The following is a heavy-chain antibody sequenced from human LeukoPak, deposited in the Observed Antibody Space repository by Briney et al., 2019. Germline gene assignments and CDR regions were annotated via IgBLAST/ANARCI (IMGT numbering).Heavy chain of an antibody. CDR1: GGTLSTFA. J-gene: IGHJ5*02. CDR3: ARDPSTLGYCSGGNCYRYNWFDP. D-gene: IGHD2-15*01. V-gene: IGHV1-69*06. Sequence: SVKVSCKASGGTLSTFAINWVRQAPGQGLEWIGRIVPIFASVNYTQHLQGRVRITADRSTGTAYMELRSLRSDDTAVYCCARDPSTLGYCSGGNCYRYNWFDPWGQGTLVTVSS. CDR2: IVPIFASV.